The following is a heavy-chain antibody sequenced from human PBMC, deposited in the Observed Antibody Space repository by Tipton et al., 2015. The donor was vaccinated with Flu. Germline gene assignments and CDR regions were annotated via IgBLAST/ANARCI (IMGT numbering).Heavy chain of an antibody. J-gene: IGHJ4*02. D-gene: IGHD3-10*01. CDR1: GGSITSYY. CDR2: IFHGGST. CDR3: ATYYYGSGTQSAFDY. V-gene: IGHV4-59*04. Sequence: GLVKPSETLSLTCTVSGGSITSYYWSWIRQPPGKGLEWIGSIFHGGSTYYNPSLKSRVTISVDTSKNQFSLKLSSVTAADTAVYYCATYYYGSGTQSAFDYWGQGTLVTVSS.